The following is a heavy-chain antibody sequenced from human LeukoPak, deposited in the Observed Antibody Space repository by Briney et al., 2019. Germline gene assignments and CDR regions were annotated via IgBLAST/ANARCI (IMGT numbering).Heavy chain of an antibody. V-gene: IGHV4-59*01. D-gene: IGHD1-26*01. CDR2: IYYSGST. CDR3: ARFEVGAGNHYYGMDV. Sequence: SETLSLTCTVSGGSISSYYWSWIRQPPGKGLEWIGYIYYSGSTNYNPSLKSRVTISVDTSKNQFSLKLSSVTAADTAVYYCARFEVGAGNHYYGMDVWGQGTTVTVSS. CDR1: GGSISSYY. J-gene: IGHJ6*02.